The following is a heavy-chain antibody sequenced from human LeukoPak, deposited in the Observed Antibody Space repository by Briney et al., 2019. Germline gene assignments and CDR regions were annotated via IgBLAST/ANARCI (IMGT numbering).Heavy chain of an antibody. CDR1: GFTFSSYG. J-gene: IGHJ4*02. D-gene: IGHD6-13*01. CDR3: ANGVEQQMVGGYYFYY. V-gene: IGHV3-30*18. CDR2: ISYDGSNK. Sequence: PGGSLRLSCAASGFTFSSYGMHWVRQAPGKGLEWVAVISYDGSNKYYADSAKGRFTISRDNSKNTLYLQMNSLRAEDTAVYYCANGVEQQMVGGYYFYYWGQGTLVTVSS.